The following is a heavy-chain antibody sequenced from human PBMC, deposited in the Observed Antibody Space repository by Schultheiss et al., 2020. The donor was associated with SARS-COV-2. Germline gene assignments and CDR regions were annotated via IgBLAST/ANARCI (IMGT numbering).Heavy chain of an antibody. CDR2: VSHSGST. Sequence: SETLSLTCAVSGGSISSSNWWSWVRQPPGKGLEWIGYVSHSGSTKYNPSLKSRVAMSVDTSKNQFSLKLSSVTAADTAVYYCARDTNLARGWFDPWGQGTLVTVSS. CDR3: ARDTNLARGWFDP. CDR1: GGSISSSNW. D-gene: IGHD1-14*01. V-gene: IGHV4-4*02. J-gene: IGHJ5*02.